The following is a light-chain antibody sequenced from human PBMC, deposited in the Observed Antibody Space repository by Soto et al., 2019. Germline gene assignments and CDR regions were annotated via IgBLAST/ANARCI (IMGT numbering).Light chain of an antibody. J-gene: IGKJ4*01. CDR1: QSVGSNY. CDR2: GTS. CDR3: QQRSSWPLT. V-gene: IGKV3D-20*02. Sequence: EIVLTQSPATLSSSPGDRATLSCRASQSVGSNYLAWYQQKPGQAPRLLIYGTSSRATGIPDRFSGSGSGTDFTLTISSLEPEDFAFYYCQQRSSWPLTFGGGTKVDIK.